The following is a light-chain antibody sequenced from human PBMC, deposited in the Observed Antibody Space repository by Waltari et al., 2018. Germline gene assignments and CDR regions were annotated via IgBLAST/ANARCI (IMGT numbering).Light chain of an antibody. CDR2: GAS. CDR1: QSVLSSSNNKNS. CDR3: QQCYTSPYT. Sequence: DIVMTQSPDSLAVSLGERATINCQSRQSVLSSSNNKNSLGWYQQKPGQPPKLLISGASTRESGVPDRFSGSGSGTDFTLTISSLQAEDVAVYYCQQCYTSPYTFGQGTKLEIK. J-gene: IGKJ2*01. V-gene: IGKV4-1*01.